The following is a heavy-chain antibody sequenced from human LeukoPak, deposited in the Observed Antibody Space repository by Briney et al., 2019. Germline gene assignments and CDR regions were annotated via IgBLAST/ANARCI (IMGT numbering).Heavy chain of an antibody. V-gene: IGHV4-39*01. CDR1: GGSISSSSYY. Sequence: PSETLSLTCTVSGGSISSSSYYWGWIRQPPGKGLEWIGSIYYSGSTYYNPSLKSRVTISVDTSKNQFSLKLSSVTAADTAVYYCARGAGIAVAGTKRSDAFDIWGQGTMVTVSS. D-gene: IGHD6-19*01. J-gene: IGHJ3*02. CDR3: ARGAGIAVAGTKRSDAFDI. CDR2: IYYSGST.